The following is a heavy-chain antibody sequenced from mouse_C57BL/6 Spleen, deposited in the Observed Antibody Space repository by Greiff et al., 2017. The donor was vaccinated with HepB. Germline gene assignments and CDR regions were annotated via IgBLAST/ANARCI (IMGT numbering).Heavy chain of an antibody. D-gene: IGHD4-1*01. J-gene: IGHJ4*01. CDR2: IDPSDSYT. Sequence: QVQLQQSGAELVKPGASVKLSCKASGYTFTSYWMQWVKQRPGQGLEWIGEIDPSDSYTNYNQKFKGKATLTVDTSSSTAYMQLSSLKSEDSAVYYFARSLLTGTAYYAMDYWGQGTSVTVSS. CDR3: ARSLLTGTAYYAMDY. CDR1: GYTFTSYW. V-gene: IGHV1-50*01.